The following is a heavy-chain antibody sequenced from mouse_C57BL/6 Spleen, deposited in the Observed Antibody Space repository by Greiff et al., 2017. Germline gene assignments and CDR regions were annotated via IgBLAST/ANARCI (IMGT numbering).Heavy chain of an antibody. V-gene: IGHV1-72*01. J-gene: IGHJ2*01. D-gene: IGHD1-1*01. CDR2: IDPNSGGT. CDR1: GYTFTSYW. Sequence: VQLQQSGAELVKPGASVKLSCKASGYTFTSYWMHWVKQRPGRGLEWIGRIDPNSGGTKYNEKFKSKATLTVDKPSSTAYMQLSSLTSEDSAVYYCARSLITTVVAPDYWGQGTTLTVSS. CDR3: ARSLITTVVAPDY.